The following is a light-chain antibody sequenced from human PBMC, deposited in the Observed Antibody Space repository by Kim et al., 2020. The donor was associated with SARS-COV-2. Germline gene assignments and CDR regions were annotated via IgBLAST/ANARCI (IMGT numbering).Light chain of an antibody. CDR2: SAS. J-gene: IGKJ1*01. Sequence: EVVLTQSPGTLSLSPGERATLSCRASQSVSSNYLAWYQQKRGQAPRLLIYSASTRATGIPDRFSGSGSGTDFTLTITRLEPEDFAVYYCQQLGDSPRTFGQGTKVDIK. V-gene: IGKV3-20*01. CDR3: QQLGDSPRT. CDR1: QSVSSNY.